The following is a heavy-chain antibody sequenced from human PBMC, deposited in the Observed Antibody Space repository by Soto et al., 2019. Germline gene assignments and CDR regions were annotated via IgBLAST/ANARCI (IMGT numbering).Heavy chain of an antibody. CDR3: ARGRYFDWPNYYYYCGMDV. J-gene: IGHJ6*02. CDR1: GGTFSSYA. CDR2: IIPIFGTA. D-gene: IGHD3-9*01. Sequence: SVKVSCKASGGTFSSYAISWVRQAPGQGLEWMGGIIPIFGTANYAQKFQGRVTITADKSTSTAYMELSSLRSEDTAVYYCARGRYFDWPNYYYYCGMDVWGQGTTVTVSS. V-gene: IGHV1-69*06.